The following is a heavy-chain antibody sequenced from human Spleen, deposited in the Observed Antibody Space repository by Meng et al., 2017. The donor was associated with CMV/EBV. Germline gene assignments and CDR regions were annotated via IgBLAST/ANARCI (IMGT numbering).Heavy chain of an antibody. J-gene: IGHJ6*02. D-gene: IGHD6-13*01. Sequence: GGSLRLSCAASRFTFSSYAMHWVRQAPGKGLEWVALISFDGTNKFYADSVKGRFTTSRDNSKNTLFLQMDSLRPEGTALYYCARDRGTEAAGMSMDVWGQGTTVTVSS. CDR3: ARDRGTEAAGMSMDV. CDR2: ISFDGTNK. V-gene: IGHV3-30*04. CDR1: RFTFSSYA.